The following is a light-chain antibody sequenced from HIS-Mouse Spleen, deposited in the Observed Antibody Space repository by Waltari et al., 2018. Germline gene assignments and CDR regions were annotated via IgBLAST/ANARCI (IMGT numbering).Light chain of an antibody. CDR1: SSDVGASKL. V-gene: IGLV2-23*01. J-gene: IGLJ3*02. CDR2: EGS. Sequence: QSALTQPASVSGSPGQSITISCTGTSSDVGASKLVLWYQQPPGKAPKPMIYEGSKRPSGVSNRFSGSKSGNTASLTISGLQAEDEADYYCCSYAGSSTWVFGGGTKLTVL. CDR3: CSYAGSSTWV.